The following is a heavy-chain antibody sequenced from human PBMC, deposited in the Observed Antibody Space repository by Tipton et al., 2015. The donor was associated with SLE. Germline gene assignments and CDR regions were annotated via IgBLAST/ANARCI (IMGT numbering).Heavy chain of an antibody. J-gene: IGHJ5*02. V-gene: IGHV4-34*01. CDR3: ARGGILTGYYPWFDP. CDR2: INHSGST. CDR1: GVSLSSSY. Sequence: TLSLTCNVSGVSLSSSYWSWIRQPAGKGLEWIGEINHSGSTNYNPSLKSRVTISVDTSKNQFSLKLSSVTAADTAVYYCARGGILTGYYPWFDPWGQGTLVTVSS. D-gene: IGHD3-9*01.